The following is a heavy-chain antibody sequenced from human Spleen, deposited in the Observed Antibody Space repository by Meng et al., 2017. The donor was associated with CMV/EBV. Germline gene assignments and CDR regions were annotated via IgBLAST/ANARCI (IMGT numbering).Heavy chain of an antibody. D-gene: IGHD2-15*01. V-gene: IGHV1-2*02. Sequence: ASVKVSCKASGNRLDDFYLHWVRQAPGQGLEWMGWINPNSGGTSYAQKFQGRVTMTGDTSITTAYLELSRLRSDDMAVYYCARVKRYCTGGSCSSTGYYGMDVWGQGTTVTVSS. CDR2: INPNSGGT. CDR1: GNRLDDFY. J-gene: IGHJ6*02. CDR3: ARVKRYCTGGSCSSTGYYGMDV.